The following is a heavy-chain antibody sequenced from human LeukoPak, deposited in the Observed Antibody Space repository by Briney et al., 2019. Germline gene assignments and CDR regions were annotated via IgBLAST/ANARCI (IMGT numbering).Heavy chain of an antibody. CDR1: GYSFTSYW. V-gene: IGHV5-51*01. CDR2: IYTGDSDT. Sequence: GESLKISCKGSGYSFTSYWYDLVRQVPGKGLGWGGIIYTGDSDTGYSPSFQGQVTISADKSISTAYLQWSSLKASDTAMYYCARHAEGGYYYGMDVWGQGTTVTVSS. J-gene: IGHJ6*02. D-gene: IGHD1-26*01. CDR3: ARHAEGGYYYGMDV.